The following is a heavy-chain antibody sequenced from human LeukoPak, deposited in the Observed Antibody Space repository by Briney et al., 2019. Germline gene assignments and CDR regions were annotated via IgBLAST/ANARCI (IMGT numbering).Heavy chain of an antibody. CDR1: GFTFTSYA. V-gene: IGHV3-23*01. CDR2: IYGSGDNI. D-gene: IGHD6-25*01. Sequence: GGSLRLSCAASGFTFTSYAMKWVRQAPGKGLGWVSVIYGSGDNIHYADSVKGRFTTSRDNSKNTLYLQMNSLRAEDTAVYYCATYRQRSPFDYWGQGTLVTVSS. CDR3: ATYRQRSPFDY. J-gene: IGHJ4*02.